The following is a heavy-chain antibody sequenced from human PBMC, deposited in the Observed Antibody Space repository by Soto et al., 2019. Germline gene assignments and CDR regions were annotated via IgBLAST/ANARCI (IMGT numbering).Heavy chain of an antibody. Sequence: TVSAGITRRCCYLVCWIRQHTKKGLEWMGSIYSGGSTYYSGSTYYNASLKSPVTISVDTPKTQSSLKLSSVTAADTAVYYCASHEDIFRSPGIGVVEPWDQGPLVTIS. V-gene: IGHV4-39*01. CDR1: AGITRRCCYL. CDR3: ASHEDIFRSPGIGVVEP. D-gene: IGHD2-15*01. J-gene: IGHJ5*02. CDR2: IYSGGSTYYSGST.